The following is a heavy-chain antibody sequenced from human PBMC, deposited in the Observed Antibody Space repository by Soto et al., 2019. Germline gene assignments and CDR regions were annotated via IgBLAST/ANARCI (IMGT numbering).Heavy chain of an antibody. CDR1: GFIFSNSA. V-gene: IGHV3-30-3*01. D-gene: IGHD3-22*01. CDR2: ISYDGNNK. J-gene: IGHJ4*02. CDR3: AREVASYDRSGFFDY. Sequence: PGGSLRLSCAVSGFIFSNSAFHWVRQAPCKGLEWVALISYDGNNKYYADSVKGRFTISRDNSKNTLYLQMHSLRADDTAVYYCAREVASYDRSGFFDYWGQGALVPVSP.